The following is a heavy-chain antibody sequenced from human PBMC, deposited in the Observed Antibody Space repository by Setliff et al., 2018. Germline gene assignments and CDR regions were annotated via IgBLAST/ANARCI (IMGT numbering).Heavy chain of an antibody. D-gene: IGHD3-22*01. Sequence: ASVKVSCKASGHTIITFGISWVRQAPGQGLEWMGWISAYSDDTKYAEKFQGRVTMTMDTSTGTAYMELRSLRSDDTAVYICAYDSSGYYPGYWGQGTLVTVSS. CDR1: GHTIITFG. CDR2: ISAYSDDT. J-gene: IGHJ4*02. CDR3: AYDSSGYYPGY. V-gene: IGHV1-18*01.